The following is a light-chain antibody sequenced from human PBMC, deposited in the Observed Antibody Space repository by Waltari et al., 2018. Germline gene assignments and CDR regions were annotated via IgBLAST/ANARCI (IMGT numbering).Light chain of an antibody. CDR3: ASYVVGGARV. CDR1: SRDVGGDDY. V-gene: IGLV2-14*03. J-gene: IGLJ3*02. Sequence: QSVLSQPASLSGSPGQSITISCRGTSRDVGGDDYLSWYLQHPGQVPRLILYDVNNRPSGISSRFSGSKFGNLASLTISDLQPDDEADYYCASYVVGGARVFGGGTKLTVL. CDR2: DVN.